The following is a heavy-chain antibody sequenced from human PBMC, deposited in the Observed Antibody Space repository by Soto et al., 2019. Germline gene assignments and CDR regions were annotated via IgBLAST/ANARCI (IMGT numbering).Heavy chain of an antibody. J-gene: IGHJ5*02. Sequence: SETLSLTCAVSGASITHYYWNWIRQSPGKGLEWIVSFSSTGSTVYNPSLGSRVTISLDTSKNQFSLTLNSVTAADTAVYYCARGSGEYQLLSRWFDPWGQGTLVTVSS. CDR3: ARGSGEYQLLSRWFDP. V-gene: IGHV4-59*01. D-gene: IGHD2-2*01. CDR1: GASITHYY. CDR2: FSSTGST.